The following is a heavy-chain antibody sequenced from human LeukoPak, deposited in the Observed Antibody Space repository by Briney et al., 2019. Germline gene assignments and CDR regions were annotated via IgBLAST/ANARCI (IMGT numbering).Heavy chain of an antibody. D-gene: IGHD3-22*01. CDR2: IDWDDNK. CDR1: GFSLSTSGMC. Sequence: SGPALVKPTQTLTLTCTFSGFSLSTSGMCVSWIRQPPGKALEWLARIDWDDNKYYSTSLKTRLTISEDTSKNQVVLTMTNMDPVDTATYYCAAYYYDSSGSYYFDYWGQGTLVTVSS. J-gene: IGHJ4*02. V-gene: IGHV2-70*11. CDR3: AAYYYDSSGSYYFDY.